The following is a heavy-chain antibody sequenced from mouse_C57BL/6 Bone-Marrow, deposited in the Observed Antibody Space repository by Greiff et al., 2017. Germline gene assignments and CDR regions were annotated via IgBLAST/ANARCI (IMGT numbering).Heavy chain of an antibody. D-gene: IGHD2-4*01. Sequence: EVHLVESEGGLVQPGSSMKLSCTASGFTFSDYYMAWVRQVPDKGLEWVANINYDGSSTYYLDSLKSRFIISRDNAKNILYLQMSSLKSEDTATYYCARDRGDYDERAYYSMDYWGQGTSVTVSS. CDR1: GFTFSDYY. V-gene: IGHV5-16*01. CDR2: INYDGSST. CDR3: ARDRGDYDERAYYSMDY. J-gene: IGHJ4*01.